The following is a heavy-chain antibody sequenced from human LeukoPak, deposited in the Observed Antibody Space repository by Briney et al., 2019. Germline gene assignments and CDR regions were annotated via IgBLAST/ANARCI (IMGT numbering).Heavy chain of an antibody. V-gene: IGHV3-23*01. D-gene: IGHD3-10*01. Sequence: PGGSLRLSCVVSGITVSNYDMSWVSQAPGKGLEWVSGIRESGGGTNYADSVKGRFTISRDNAKNSLYLQMNSLRAEDTALYYCVRALWFGEAFFDFWGQGALVTVSS. J-gene: IGHJ4*02. CDR1: GITVSNYD. CDR2: IRESGGGT. CDR3: VRALWFGEAFFDF.